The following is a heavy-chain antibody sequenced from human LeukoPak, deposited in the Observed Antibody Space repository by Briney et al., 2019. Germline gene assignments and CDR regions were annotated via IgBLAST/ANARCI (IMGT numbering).Heavy chain of an antibody. Sequence: GGSLRLSCGASGFTFSGYWMNWVRQAPGXXXXXVANIKEDGSAKYYVDSVKGRFTISRDNAENSLYLQMNSLRAEDTAIYYCARGYSSSCDYWGQGTLVTVSS. CDR1: GFTFSGYW. J-gene: IGHJ4*02. V-gene: IGHV3-7*04. D-gene: IGHD6-13*01. CDR3: ARGYSSSCDY. CDR2: IKEDGSAK.